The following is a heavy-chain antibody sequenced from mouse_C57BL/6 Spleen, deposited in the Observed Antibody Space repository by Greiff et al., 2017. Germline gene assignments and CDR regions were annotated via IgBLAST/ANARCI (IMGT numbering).Heavy chain of an antibody. CDR1: GYAFSSYW. Sequence: VKLMESGAELVKPGASVKISCKASGYAFSSYWMNWVKQRPGKGLEWIGQIYPGDGDTNYNGKFKGKATLTADKSSSTAYMQLSSLTSEDSAVYFCARSLANWDLYYAMDYWGQGTSVTVSS. D-gene: IGHD4-1*01. CDR3: ARSLANWDLYYAMDY. CDR2: IYPGDGDT. V-gene: IGHV1-80*01. J-gene: IGHJ4*01.